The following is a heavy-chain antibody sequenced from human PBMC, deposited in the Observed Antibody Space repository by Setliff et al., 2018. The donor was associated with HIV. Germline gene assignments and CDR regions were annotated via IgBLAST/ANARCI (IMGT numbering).Heavy chain of an antibody. CDR2: VSHTGST. D-gene: IGHD1-26*01. CDR3: AREGTYSGTYWVRRVASFDI. J-gene: IGHJ3*02. CDR1: GGSLSGYY. Sequence: SETLSLTCAVYGGSLSGYYWRWIRQPPGKGLDGIGDVSHTGSTNYNPSLKSRITISADTPKNQFSLKLSSVTAADTAVYYCAREGTYSGTYWVRRVASFDIWGQGTMVTVSS. V-gene: IGHV4-34*01.